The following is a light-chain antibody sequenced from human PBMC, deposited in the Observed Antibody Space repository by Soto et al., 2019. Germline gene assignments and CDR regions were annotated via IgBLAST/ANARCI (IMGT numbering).Light chain of an antibody. CDR1: QSISSW. Sequence: DIQMTQSPSTVSASVGDRVTITCRASQSISSWWAWYQQKPGKAPKLLIYAASSLLGGVPSRFSGCGSGTDFTLTISSLQPEDFPTYFCQPSYSTPITFGQGTRLKI. V-gene: IGKV1-39*01. CDR2: AAS. CDR3: QPSYSTPIT. J-gene: IGKJ5*01.